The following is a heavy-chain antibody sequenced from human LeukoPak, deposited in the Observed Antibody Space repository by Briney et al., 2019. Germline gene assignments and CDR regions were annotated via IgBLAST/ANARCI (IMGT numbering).Heavy chain of an antibody. Sequence: ASVKVSCKASGYTFTAYYIHWVRQAPGQGLEWMGWMIPNSGATNYAQEFQGRVTMTRDTSISTAYMELSRLTSDDTAVYYCARDRSSSSGVNAFDIWGQGTMVTVSS. D-gene: IGHD6-13*01. CDR3: ARDRSSSSGVNAFDI. V-gene: IGHV1-2*02. J-gene: IGHJ3*02. CDR1: GYTFTAYY. CDR2: MIPNSGAT.